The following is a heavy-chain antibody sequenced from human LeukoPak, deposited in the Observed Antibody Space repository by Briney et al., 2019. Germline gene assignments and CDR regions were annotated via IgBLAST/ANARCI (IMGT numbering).Heavy chain of an antibody. CDR1: GFTVSSNY. J-gene: IGHJ4*02. CDR2: IYSGGST. V-gene: IGHV3-53*05. Sequence: GGSLRLSCAASGFTVSSNYMSWVRQAPGKGLEWVSVIYSGGSTYYADSVKGRFTISRDNSKNTLYLQMNSLRAEDTAVYYCARDYYGSGRHDYWGQGTLVTVSS. D-gene: IGHD3-10*01. CDR3: ARDYYGSGRHDY.